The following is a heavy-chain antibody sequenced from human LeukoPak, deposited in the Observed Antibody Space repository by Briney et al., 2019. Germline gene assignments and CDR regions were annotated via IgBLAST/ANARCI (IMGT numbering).Heavy chain of an antibody. D-gene: IGHD3-16*02. CDR1: GFTFSSYG. V-gene: IGHV3-30*02. CDR3: AKVRGITFGGVIVKRYYFDY. Sequence: GGSLRLSCAASGFTFSSYGMHWVRQAPGKGLEWVAFIRYDGSNKYYADSVKGRFTISRDNSKNTLYLQMNSLRAEDTAVYYCAKVRGITFGGVIVKRYYFDYWGQGTLVTVSS. CDR2: IRYDGSNK. J-gene: IGHJ4*02.